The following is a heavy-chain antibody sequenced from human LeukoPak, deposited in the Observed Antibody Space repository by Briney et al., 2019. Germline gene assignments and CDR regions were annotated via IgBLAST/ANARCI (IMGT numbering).Heavy chain of an antibody. CDR2: SYTSGST. V-gene: IGHV4-61*02. CDR1: GGSISSGSYY. CDR3: ARESVPRGVALTFDP. D-gene: IGHD2-15*01. J-gene: IGHJ5*02. Sequence: PSETLSLTCTVAGGSISSGSYYWSWIRQPAGKGLEWIGRSYTSGSTNYNPSLKSRVHISVDPSKNQFSLKLSSVTAADTAVYYCARESVPRGVALTFDPWGQGTLVTVSS.